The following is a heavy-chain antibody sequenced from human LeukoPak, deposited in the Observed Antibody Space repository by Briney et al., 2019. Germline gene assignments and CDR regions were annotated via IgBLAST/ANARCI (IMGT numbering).Heavy chain of an antibody. V-gene: IGHV2-70*11. J-gene: IGHJ4*02. D-gene: IGHD3-3*01. Sequence: ESXPTLVNPTQTLTLTCTFSGFSLGTRGRGVSWIRQPPGKALEWLSRIDWDDDKYYSTSLKTSLTISKDTSKNQVVLTMTNMDPVDTATYYCARSSITIFGVVIDYWGQGTLVTVSS. CDR3: ARSSITIFGVVIDY. CDR1: GFSLGTRGRG. CDR2: IDWDDDK.